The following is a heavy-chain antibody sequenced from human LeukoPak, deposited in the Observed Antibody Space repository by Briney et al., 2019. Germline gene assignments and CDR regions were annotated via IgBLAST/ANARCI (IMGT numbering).Heavy chain of an antibody. Sequence: PGGSLRLSCAASGFTFSSYAMHWVRQAPGKGLEWVAVISYDGSNKYYADSVKGRFTISRDNSKNTLYLQMNSLRAEDTAVYYCARENGVLAAAGPSFGYWGQGTLVTVSS. CDR2: ISYDGSNK. CDR3: ARENGVLAAAGPSFGY. J-gene: IGHJ4*02. D-gene: IGHD6-13*01. CDR1: GFTFSSYA. V-gene: IGHV3-30*04.